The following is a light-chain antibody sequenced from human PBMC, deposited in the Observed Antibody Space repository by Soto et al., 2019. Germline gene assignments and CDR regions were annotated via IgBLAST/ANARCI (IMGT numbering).Light chain of an antibody. Sequence: QTVVTQPPSASGTPGQRVTISCSGSSSNIGTNYVYWYQQLPGTAPKLLIYSNNQRPSGVPDRFSGSKSGTSASLAISGLRSEDEADYFCAAWDDSLNGPGVFGGGTKLTVL. CDR1: SSNIGTNY. V-gene: IGLV1-47*01. CDR3: AAWDDSLNGPGV. J-gene: IGLJ3*02. CDR2: SNN.